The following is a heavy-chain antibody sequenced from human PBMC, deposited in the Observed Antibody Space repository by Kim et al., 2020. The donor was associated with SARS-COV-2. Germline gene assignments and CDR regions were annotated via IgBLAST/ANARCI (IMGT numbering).Heavy chain of an antibody. V-gene: IGHV4-34*01. Sequence: SETLSLTCAVYGGSFSGYYWSWIRQPPGQGLEWIGEINNSGSTNYNPSLKSRVTISVDTSKNQFSLKLSFVTAADTAVYYCARGHVRGSGSYFYWGQGTLVTVSS. CDR2: INNSGST. J-gene: IGHJ4*02. D-gene: IGHD3-10*01. CDR1: GGSFSGYY. CDR3: ARGHVRGSGSYFY.